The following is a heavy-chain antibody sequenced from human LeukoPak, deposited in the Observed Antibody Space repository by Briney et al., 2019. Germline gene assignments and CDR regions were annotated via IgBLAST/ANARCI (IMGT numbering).Heavy chain of an antibody. Sequence: SETLSLTCTVSGGSISSYYWSWIRQPPGKGLEWIGHIYSSGSTNYNPSLKSRVTILVDTSKSQFSLKLSSVTAADTAVYYCARGRAYYDSTGYYYWGQGTLVTVSS. CDR2: IYSSGST. CDR1: GGSISSYY. V-gene: IGHV4-59*01. J-gene: IGHJ4*02. D-gene: IGHD3-22*01. CDR3: ARGRAYYDSTGYYY.